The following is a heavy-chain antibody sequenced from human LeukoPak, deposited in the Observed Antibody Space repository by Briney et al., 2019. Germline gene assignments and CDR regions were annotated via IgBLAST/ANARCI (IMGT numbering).Heavy chain of an antibody. Sequence: SQTLSLTCAISGDSVSSNSAAWNWIRQSPSRGLEWLGRTYYRSKWYNDYAVSVKSRITINPDTSKNQFSLQLYSVTPEDTAVYYCARDLGTVTTSPFYYYYGMGVWGQGTTVTVSS. V-gene: IGHV6-1*01. CDR1: GDSVSSNSAA. J-gene: IGHJ6*02. D-gene: IGHD4-17*01. CDR3: ARDLGTVTTSPFYYYYGMGV. CDR2: TYYRSKWYN.